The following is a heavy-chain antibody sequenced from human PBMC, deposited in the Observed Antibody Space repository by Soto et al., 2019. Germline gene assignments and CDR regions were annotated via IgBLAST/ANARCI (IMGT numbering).Heavy chain of an antibody. CDR2: IKTNSDGGTV. D-gene: IGHD2-2*01. CDR3: ATVYCATTSCYAPFDY. J-gene: IGHJ4*02. Sequence: GGSLRLSCAASGFTFSNAWMSWVRQAPGKGLEWIGRIKTNSDGGTVDYASPVKGRFTISRDDSKSMLYLDLNSLKTEDTGVYFCATVYCATTSCYAPFDYWGRGTLVTVSS. V-gene: IGHV3-15*01. CDR1: GFTFSNAW.